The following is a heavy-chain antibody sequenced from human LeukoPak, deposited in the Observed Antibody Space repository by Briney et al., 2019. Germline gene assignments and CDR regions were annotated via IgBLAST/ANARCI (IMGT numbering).Heavy chain of an antibody. Sequence: QSGRSLRLSCAASGFTFSSYAMHWVRQAPGKGLEWVAVISYDGSNKYYADSVKGRVSISRDNSKNTLYLQMNSLRAEDTAVYYCASPHNRNDQGDYWGQGTLVTVSS. CDR3: ASPHNRNDQGDY. CDR2: ISYDGSNK. D-gene: IGHD1-20*01. CDR1: GFTFSSYA. V-gene: IGHV3-30*04. J-gene: IGHJ4*02.